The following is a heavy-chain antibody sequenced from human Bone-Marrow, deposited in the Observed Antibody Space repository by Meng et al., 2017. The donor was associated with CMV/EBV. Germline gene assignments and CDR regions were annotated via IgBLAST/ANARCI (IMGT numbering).Heavy chain of an antibody. CDR1: GFTFSSYW. Sequence: GESLKISCAASGFTFSSYWMHWVRQAPGKGLVWVSRINSDGSSTSYADSVKGRFTISRDNAKNTLYLQMNSLRAEDTAVYYCARVLRGYYDLWSGYYTAYGMDVWGQGTTVTVSS. CDR2: INSDGSST. J-gene: IGHJ6*02. V-gene: IGHV3-74*01. CDR3: ARVLRGYYDLWSGYYTAYGMDV. D-gene: IGHD3-3*01.